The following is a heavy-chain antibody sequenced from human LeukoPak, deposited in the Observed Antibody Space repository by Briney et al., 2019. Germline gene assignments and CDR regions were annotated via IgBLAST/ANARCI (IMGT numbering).Heavy chain of an antibody. Sequence: SGTLSLTCAVSGGSISSSNWWSWVRQPPGKGLEWIGEIYHSGSTNYNPSLKSRVTISVDTSKNQFSLKLSSVTAADTAVYYCARDWGEGAFDIWGQGTMVTVSS. CDR3: ARDWGEGAFDI. CDR2: IYHSGST. CDR1: GGSISSSNW. J-gene: IGHJ3*02. D-gene: IGHD3-16*01. V-gene: IGHV4-4*02.